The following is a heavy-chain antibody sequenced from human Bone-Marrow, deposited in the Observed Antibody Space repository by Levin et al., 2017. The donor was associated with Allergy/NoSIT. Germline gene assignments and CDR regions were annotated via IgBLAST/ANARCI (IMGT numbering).Heavy chain of an antibody. J-gene: IGHJ2*01. CDR2: INSGSGYL. D-gene: IGHD3-9*01. Sequence: GGSLRLSCAASGFTFSTYSMNWVRQAPGKGLEWVSSINSGSGYLYYADSVKGRFTISRDNARNSLFLQMSSLTVEVTAVYYCVREDMLTVKPYYWYFDLWGRGTMVTVSS. V-gene: IGHV3-21*01. CDR3: VREDMLTVKPYYWYFDL. CDR1: GFTFSTYS.